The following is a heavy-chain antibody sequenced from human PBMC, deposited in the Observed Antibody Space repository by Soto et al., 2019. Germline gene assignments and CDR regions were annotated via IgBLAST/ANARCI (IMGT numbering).Heavy chain of an antibody. D-gene: IGHD2-15*01. CDR2: ISYDGSNK. CDR1: GFTFSSYG. J-gene: IGHJ4*02. CDR3: APDSKVAATTPWFFPGDY. Sequence: GSLRLSCAASGFTFSSYGMHWVRQAPGKGLEWVAVISYDGSNKYYADSVKGRFTISRDNSKNTLYLQMNSLRAEDTAVYYCAPDSKVAATTPWFFPGDYWGQGTLVTVSS. V-gene: IGHV3-30*03.